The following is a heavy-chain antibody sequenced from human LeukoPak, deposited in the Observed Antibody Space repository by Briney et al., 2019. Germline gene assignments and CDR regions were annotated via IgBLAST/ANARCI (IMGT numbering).Heavy chain of an antibody. V-gene: IGHV3-7*01. D-gene: IGHD6-19*01. J-gene: IGHJ4*02. CDR2: IKQDGSEK. Sequence: PGGSLRLSCAASGFTFSNYWMTWVRQAPGKGLEWVADIKQDGSEKLYVNSVRGRFTISRDNAKMSLFLQMNSLRAEDTAVYYCGKADKSRGIALAAVIVHWGQGTLVTVSS. CDR3: GKADKSRGIALAAVIVH. CDR1: GFTFSNYW.